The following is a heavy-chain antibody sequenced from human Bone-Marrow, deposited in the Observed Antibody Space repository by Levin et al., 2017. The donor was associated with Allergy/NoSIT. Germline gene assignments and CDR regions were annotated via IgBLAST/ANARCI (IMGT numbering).Heavy chain of an antibody. Sequence: ASVKVSCKASGYMFTSYYVHWVRQAPGQGFEWMRIINPSGGSTTYAQRFQGRVTMTRDTSTSTVYLELSSLRSEDTAVYFCARDAYYDSTGYHYYYYGLDVWGQGTTVTVSS. J-gene: IGHJ6*02. V-gene: IGHV1-46*01. CDR2: INPSGGST. CDR3: ARDAYYDSTGYHYYYYGLDV. D-gene: IGHD3-22*01. CDR1: GYMFTSYY.